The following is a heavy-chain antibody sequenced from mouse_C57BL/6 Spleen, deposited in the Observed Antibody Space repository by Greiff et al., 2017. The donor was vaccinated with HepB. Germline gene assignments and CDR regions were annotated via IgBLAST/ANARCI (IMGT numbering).Heavy chain of an antibody. Sequence: DVKLQESGGGLVKPGGSLKLSCAASGFTFSSYAMSWVRQTPEKRLEWVATISDGGSYTYYPDNVKGRFTISRDNAKNNLYLQRSHLKSEDTAMYYCARDESLYDYLFAYWGQGTLVTVSA. CDR1: GFTFSSYA. D-gene: IGHD2-4*01. J-gene: IGHJ3*01. V-gene: IGHV5-4*01. CDR2: ISDGGSYT. CDR3: ARDESLYDYLFAY.